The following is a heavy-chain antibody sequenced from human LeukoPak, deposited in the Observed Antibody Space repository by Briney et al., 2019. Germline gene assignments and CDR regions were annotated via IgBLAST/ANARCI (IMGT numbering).Heavy chain of an antibody. D-gene: IGHD6-6*01. V-gene: IGHV3-53*01. CDR3: ARDVSEYSSSSGARDYYYYYMDV. CDR2: IYSGGST. CDR1: GFTVSSNY. J-gene: IGHJ6*03. Sequence: GGSLRLSCAASGFTVSSNYMNWVRQAPGKGLEWVSVIYSGGSTYYADSVKGRFTISRDNSKNTLYLQMNSLRAEDTAVYYCARDVSEYSSSSGARDYYYYYMDVWGKGTTVTVSS.